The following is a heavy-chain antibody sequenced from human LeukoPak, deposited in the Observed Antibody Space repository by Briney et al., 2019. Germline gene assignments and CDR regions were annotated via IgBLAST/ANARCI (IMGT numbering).Heavy chain of an antibody. CDR3: ARGQLADRYIFDY. CDR2: INPGPGSAT. Sequence: ASVKVSCKASGYTFTSYYIHWVRQAPGQGLEWMGVINPGPGSATSYAQKFQDRVTMTRDTSTSTAYMDLTSLRSEDTAVYYCARGQLADRYIFDYWGQGTLVTVSS. J-gene: IGHJ4*02. CDR1: GYTFTSYY. V-gene: IGHV1-46*01. D-gene: IGHD6-13*01.